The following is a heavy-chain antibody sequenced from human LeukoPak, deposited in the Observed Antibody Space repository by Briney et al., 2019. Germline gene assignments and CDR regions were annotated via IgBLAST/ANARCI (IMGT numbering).Heavy chain of an antibody. CDR3: ARVLYGVAAAGTGIDY. Sequence: ASVKVSCKASGYTFTGYYMHWVRQATGQGLEWMGWINSNSGGTNYAQKFQGRVTMTRDTSISTAYMELSRLRSDDTAVYYCARVLYGVAAAGTGIDYWGQGTLVTVSS. D-gene: IGHD6-13*01. CDR1: GYTFTGYY. J-gene: IGHJ4*02. CDR2: INSNSGGT. V-gene: IGHV1-2*02.